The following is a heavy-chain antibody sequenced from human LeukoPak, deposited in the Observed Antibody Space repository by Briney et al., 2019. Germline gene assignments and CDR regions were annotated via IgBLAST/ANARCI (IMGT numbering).Heavy chain of an antibody. Sequence: SETLSLTCTVSGGSISSSSYYWGWIRQPPGKGLEWIGGIYYSGSTYYNPSLKSRVTISVDTSKNQFSLKLSSVTAADTAVYYCARQSGSGSYSYFDYWGQGTLVTVSS. D-gene: IGHD3-10*01. J-gene: IGHJ4*02. V-gene: IGHV4-39*01. CDR1: GGSISSSSYY. CDR3: ARQSGSGSYSYFDY. CDR2: IYYSGST.